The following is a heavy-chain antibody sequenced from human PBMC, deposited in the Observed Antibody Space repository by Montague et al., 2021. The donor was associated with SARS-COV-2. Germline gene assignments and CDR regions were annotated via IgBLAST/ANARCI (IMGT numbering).Heavy chain of an antibody. CDR1: GGSISSGSYY. Sequence: SETLSLTCTVSGGSISSGSYYWGWLRQPPGKGLVSYRCNCYSGSTXCKLYLKIPVTIYADTAKNQVSLKLSSVTDADTSVYYCASPPLTTMILVVLPQPRRYFDLWGRGTLVTVSS. CDR3: ASPPLTTMILVVLPQPRRYFDL. V-gene: IGHV4-39*01. J-gene: IGHJ2*01. D-gene: IGHD3-22*01. CDR2: NCYSGST.